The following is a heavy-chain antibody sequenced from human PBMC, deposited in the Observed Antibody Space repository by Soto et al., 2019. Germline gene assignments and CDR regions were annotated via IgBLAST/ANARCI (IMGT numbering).Heavy chain of an antibody. V-gene: IGHV6-1*01. D-gene: IGHD6-19*01. CDR1: GDSVSSNSAA. CDR2: TYYRSKWYN. CDR3: ARDKGIAVPGTLSKFDY. Sequence: QVQLQQSGPALVKPSQTLSLTCAISGDSVSSNSAAWNWIRQSPSRGLEWLGRTYYRSKWYNDYAVSVKSRIIINPDTSKNQFSLQLNSVTPEDTALYYCARDKGIAVPGTLSKFDYWGQGTLVTVSS. J-gene: IGHJ4*02.